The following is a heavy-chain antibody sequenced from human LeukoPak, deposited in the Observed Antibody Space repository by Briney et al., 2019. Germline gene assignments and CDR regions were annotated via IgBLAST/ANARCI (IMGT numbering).Heavy chain of an antibody. J-gene: IGHJ4*02. D-gene: IGHD6-13*01. CDR2: IMPMFGKT. CDR3: ALIAAAGTFDY. CDR1: GGTFSSYD. Sequence: SVKVSCKASGGTFSSYDISWVRQAPGQGLEWMGGIMPMFGKTNYAQKFQGRVTTTADKATSTAYMELSSLRSEDTAVYYCALIAAAGTFDYWGQGTLVTVSS. V-gene: IGHV1-69*06.